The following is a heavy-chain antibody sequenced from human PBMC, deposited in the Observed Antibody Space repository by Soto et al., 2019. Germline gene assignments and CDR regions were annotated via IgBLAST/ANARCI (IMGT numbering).Heavy chain of an antibody. J-gene: IGHJ4*02. CDR2: IYPDDSET. V-gene: IGHV5-51*03. CDR1: GYKFTTYW. CDR3: ARRDYSDSCPDV. D-gene: IGHD4-4*01. Sequence: EVQLVQSGAEMKKPGESLKISCEGSGYKFTTYWIGWVRQTPEKGLEWMGIIYPDDSETKYNPSFRGQVTISADKSINTAYLQWSSLQASDTAIYYCARRDYSDSCPDVWGQGTLVTVSS.